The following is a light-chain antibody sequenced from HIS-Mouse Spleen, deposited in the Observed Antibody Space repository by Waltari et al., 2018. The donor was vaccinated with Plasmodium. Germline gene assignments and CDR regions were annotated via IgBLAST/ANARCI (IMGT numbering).Light chain of an antibody. Sequence: EIVLTQSPGTLSLSPGERATLSCRASQSVSSSYLAWYQQKPGQAPRLLIYGASSRATGIPDRFSGSGSGTDFTLTISRQEPEDFAVYYCQQYNNWSFTFGPGTKVDIK. CDR2: GAS. V-gene: IGKV3-20*01. CDR1: QSVSSSY. CDR3: QQYNNWSFT. J-gene: IGKJ3*01.